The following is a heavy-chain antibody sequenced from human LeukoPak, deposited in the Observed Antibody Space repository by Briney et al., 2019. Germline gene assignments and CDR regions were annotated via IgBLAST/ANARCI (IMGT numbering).Heavy chain of an antibody. J-gene: IGHJ3*02. Sequence: QAGRSLRLSCAASGFTFDDYAMHWVRQAPGKGLEWVSGISWNSGSIGYADSVKGRFTISRDNAKNSLYLQMNSLRAEDTALYYCAKDPVRDGYNVGAFDIWGQGTMVTVSS. CDR3: AKDPVRDGYNVGAFDI. D-gene: IGHD5-24*01. CDR1: GFTFDDYA. V-gene: IGHV3-9*01. CDR2: ISWNSGSI.